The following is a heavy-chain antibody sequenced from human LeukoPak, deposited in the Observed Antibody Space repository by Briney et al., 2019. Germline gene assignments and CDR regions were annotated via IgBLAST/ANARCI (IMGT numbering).Heavy chain of an antibody. CDR2: INHSGST. Sequence: SATLSLTCAVYGGSFSGYYWSWIRQPPGKGLEWIGEINHSGSTNYNPSLKSRVTISVDTSKNQFSLKLSSVTAADTAVYYCARGLSYGDYEGFDYWGQGTLVTVSS. J-gene: IGHJ4*02. V-gene: IGHV4-34*01. CDR3: ARGLSYGDYEGFDY. D-gene: IGHD4-17*01. CDR1: GGSFSGYY.